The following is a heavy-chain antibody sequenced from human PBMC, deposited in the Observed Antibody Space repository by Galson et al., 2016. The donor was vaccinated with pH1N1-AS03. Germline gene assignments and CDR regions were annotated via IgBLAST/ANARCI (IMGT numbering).Heavy chain of an antibody. V-gene: IGHV1-18*04. CDR3: ARRDSSWYSGFDI. CDR2: IRTYNGDA. CDR1: GYTFTDYA. D-gene: IGHD6-13*01. Sequence: SVKVSCKASGYTFTDYALSWVRQAPGQGLEWMGWIRTYNGDANYAEKFQGRVTMTTDTSTSTAYMELRSLRSDDTAVYYCARRDSSWYSGFDIWGQGTMVTVSS. J-gene: IGHJ3*02.